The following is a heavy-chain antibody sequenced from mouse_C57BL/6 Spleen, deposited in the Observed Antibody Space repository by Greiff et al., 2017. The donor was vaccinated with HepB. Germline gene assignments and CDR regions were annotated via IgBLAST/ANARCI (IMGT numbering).Heavy chain of an antibody. D-gene: IGHD1-1*01. V-gene: IGHV1-76*01. CDR3: ARAVVAGAGFDY. CDR2: IYPGSGNT. J-gene: IGHJ2*01. CDR1: GYTFTDYY. Sequence: VQLQQSGAELVRPGASVKLSCKASGYTFTDYYINWVKQRPGQGLEWIARIYPGSGNTYYNEKFKGKATLTAEKSSSTAYMQLSSLTSEDSAVYFCARAVVAGAGFDYWGQGTTLTVSS.